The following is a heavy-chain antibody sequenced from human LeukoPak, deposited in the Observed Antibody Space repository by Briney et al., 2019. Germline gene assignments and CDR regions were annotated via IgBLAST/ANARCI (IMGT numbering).Heavy chain of an antibody. J-gene: IGHJ4*02. CDR1: GFTFSSYW. Sequence: PGGSLRLSCAASGFTFSSYWMSWVRQAPGKGLEWVANIKQDGSERYYVDSVKGRFTISRDNAKNSLYLQMNSLRAEDTAVYYCARDGVRYYDSSGYYYYFDYWGQGTLVTVSS. CDR3: ARDGVRYYDSSGYYYYFDY. CDR2: IKQDGSER. V-gene: IGHV3-7*01. D-gene: IGHD3-22*01.